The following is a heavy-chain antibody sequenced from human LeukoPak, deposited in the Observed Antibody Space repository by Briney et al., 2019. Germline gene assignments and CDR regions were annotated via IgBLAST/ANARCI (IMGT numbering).Heavy chain of an antibody. J-gene: IGHJ4*02. CDR3: AKDFRGVIGATFTC. CDR2: IRYDGSNK. CDR1: GFTFSSYG. V-gene: IGHV3-30*02. D-gene: IGHD2-15*01. Sequence: PGGSLRLSCAASGFTFSSYGRHWLRQAPGKGLEWVAFIRYDGSNKYYADSVKGRFTISRDNSKNTLYLQMNSLRAEDTAVYSRAKDFRGVIGATFTCCGQGCLVTVSS.